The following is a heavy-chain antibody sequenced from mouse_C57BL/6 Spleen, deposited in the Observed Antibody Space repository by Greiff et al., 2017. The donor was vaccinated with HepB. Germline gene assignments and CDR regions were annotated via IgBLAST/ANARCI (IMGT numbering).Heavy chain of an antibody. V-gene: IGHV1-54*01. CDR2: INPGSGGT. Sequence: VQLQQSGAELVRPGTSVKVSCKASGYAFTNYLIEWVKQRPGQGLEWIGVINPGSGGTNYNEKFKGKATLTADKSSSTAYMQLSSLTSEDSAVYFCARRSVGFDVWGTGTTVTVSS. J-gene: IGHJ1*03. CDR3: ARRSVGFDV. CDR1: GYAFTNYL.